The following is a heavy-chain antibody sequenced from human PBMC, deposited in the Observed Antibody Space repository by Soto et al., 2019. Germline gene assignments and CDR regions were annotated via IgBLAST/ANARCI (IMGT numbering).Heavy chain of an antibody. Sequence: QVVLVESGGGVVQPGRALRLSCAASGFDFTNDGMLWVRQAPGKGLEWVALISFDGTTIHYGDSVKGRFTISRDNSKKTPFLQMNSLRPEDTGVYYCAKGQGGTPPGGMDVWGQGTTVTVSS. V-gene: IGHV3-30*18. CDR1: GFDFTNDG. CDR3: AKGQGGTPPGGMDV. J-gene: IGHJ6*02. D-gene: IGHD1-1*01. CDR2: ISFDGTTI.